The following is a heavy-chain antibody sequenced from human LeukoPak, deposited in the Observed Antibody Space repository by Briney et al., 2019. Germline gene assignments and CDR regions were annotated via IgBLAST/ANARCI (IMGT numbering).Heavy chain of an antibody. Sequence: ASAKVSCKASGYTFTDYYMHWVRQAPGQGLEWMGWINPYSGGTNYAQKFQGRVTMTRDTSISTAYIELSRLRSDDTAVYYCASAISLVVPGFDYWGQGTLVTVSS. CDR2: INPYSGGT. V-gene: IGHV1-2*02. J-gene: IGHJ4*02. CDR3: ASAISLVVPGFDY. D-gene: IGHD2-15*01. CDR1: GYTFTDYY.